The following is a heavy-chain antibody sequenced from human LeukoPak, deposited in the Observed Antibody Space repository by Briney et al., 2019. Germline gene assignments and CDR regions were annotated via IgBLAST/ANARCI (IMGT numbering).Heavy chain of an antibody. D-gene: IGHD3-22*01. V-gene: IGHV1-69*05. CDR1: GGTFSSYA. Sequence: VKVSCKASGGTFSSYAISWVRQAPGQGLEWMGGIIPIFGTANFAQKFQGRVTITTDESTSTAYMELSSLRSEDTAVYYCASLRTYYDSSGYYYGPFDYWGQGTLVTVSS. CDR3: ASLRTYYDSSGYYYGPFDY. CDR2: IIPIFGTA. J-gene: IGHJ4*02.